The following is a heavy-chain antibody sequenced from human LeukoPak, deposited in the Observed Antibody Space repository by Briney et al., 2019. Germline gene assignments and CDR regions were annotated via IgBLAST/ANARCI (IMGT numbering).Heavy chain of an antibody. CDR1: GGSFSGYY. J-gene: IGHJ4*02. Sequence: PSETLSLTCAVYGGSFSGYYWSWIRQPPGKGLEWIGEINHSGSTNYNPSLKSRVTISVDTSKNQFSLKLSSVTAADTAVYYCARYSGTGYGMYYFDYWGQGTLVTVSS. CDR3: ARYSGTGYGMYYFDY. V-gene: IGHV4-34*01. D-gene: IGHD1-1*01. CDR2: INHSGST.